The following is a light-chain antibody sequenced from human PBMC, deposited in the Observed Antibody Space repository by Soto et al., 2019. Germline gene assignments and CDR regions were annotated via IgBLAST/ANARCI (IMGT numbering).Light chain of an antibody. CDR2: GAS. V-gene: IGKV3-20*01. CDR3: QHYGNSPQP. J-gene: IGKJ1*01. CDR1: QSVNSSY. Sequence: EIVLTQSPGTLSLSPGERVTLSCRASQSVNSSYLAWYQHKPGQAPRLLIYGASTRATGIPDRVSGSGSGTDFTLTIARLEPGDCAVYYCQHYGNSPQPFGQGTKVDIK.